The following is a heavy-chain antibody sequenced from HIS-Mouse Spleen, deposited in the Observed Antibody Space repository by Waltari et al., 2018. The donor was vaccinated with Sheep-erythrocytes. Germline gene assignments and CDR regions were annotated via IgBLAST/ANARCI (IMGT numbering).Heavy chain of an antibody. Sequence: QVQLVQSGAEVKKHGASVKVSCKASGYTFTGYYMHWVRQAPGQGLEWMGRINPTSGGTNYAQKVQGRGTMTRDTSISTAYMELSRLRSDDTAVYYCAGYSGSLDYWGQGTLVTVSS. CDR2: INPTSGGT. D-gene: IGHD1-26*01. J-gene: IGHJ4*02. CDR3: AGYSGSLDY. CDR1: GYTFTGYY. V-gene: IGHV1-2*02.